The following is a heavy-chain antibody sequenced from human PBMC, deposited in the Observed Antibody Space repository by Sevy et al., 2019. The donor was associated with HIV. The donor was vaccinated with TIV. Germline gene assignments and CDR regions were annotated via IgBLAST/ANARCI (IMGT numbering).Heavy chain of an antibody. Sequence: GGSLRLSCAASGFTFSSYSMNWVRQAPGKGLEWVSSISSSSSYIYYADSVKGRFTISRDNAKNSLYLQMNSLRAEDTAVYYCVSGSGCQNDAFDIWGQGTMVTVSS. V-gene: IGHV3-21*01. CDR2: ISSSSSYI. CDR3: VSGSGCQNDAFDI. CDR1: GFTFSSYS. D-gene: IGHD6-19*01. J-gene: IGHJ3*02.